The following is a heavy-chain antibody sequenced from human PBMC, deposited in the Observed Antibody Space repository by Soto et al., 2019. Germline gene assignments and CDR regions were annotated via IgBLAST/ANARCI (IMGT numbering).Heavy chain of an antibody. V-gene: IGHV4-4*02. Sequence: SETLSLTCAVSGVSITNGDWWSWVRQPPGKGLEWIGEICHSGSTKYNPSLESRATISVDKSTNQFSLRLGSVTAADTAFYYCARDRPSIDAFDLWGQGTMVTVS. CDR1: GVSITNGDW. CDR2: ICHSGST. CDR3: ARDRPSIDAFDL. J-gene: IGHJ3*01.